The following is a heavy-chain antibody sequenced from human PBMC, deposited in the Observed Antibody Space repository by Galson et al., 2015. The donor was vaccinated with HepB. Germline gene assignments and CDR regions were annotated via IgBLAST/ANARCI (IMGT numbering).Heavy chain of an antibody. CDR1: GFIFRSYA. CDR3: AKLSGSYYFDY. CDR2: IGANGAT. J-gene: IGHJ4*02. D-gene: IGHD3-10*01. V-gene: IGHV3-23*01. Sequence: SLRLSCAASGFIFRSYAMTWVRQAPGKGLEWVSGIGANGATYYADSVKGQFTISRDNSKNTLYLQMNSLRAEDTAVYYCAKLSGSYYFDYWGQGTLVTVSP.